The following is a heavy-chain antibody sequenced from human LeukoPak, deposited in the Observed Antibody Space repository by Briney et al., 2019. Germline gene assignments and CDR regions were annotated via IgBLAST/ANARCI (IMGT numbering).Heavy chain of an antibody. J-gene: IGHJ4*02. Sequence: SETLSLTCTVSGGSISSSSYYWGWIRQPPGKGLEWIGSIYYSGSPYYNPSLKSRVTISVDTSKNQFSLKLSSVPAADTAVYYCARHSYSSGWYSDYWGQGTLVTVSS. D-gene: IGHD6-19*01. CDR1: GGSISSSSYY. CDR2: IYYSGSP. V-gene: IGHV4-39*01. CDR3: ARHSYSSGWYSDY.